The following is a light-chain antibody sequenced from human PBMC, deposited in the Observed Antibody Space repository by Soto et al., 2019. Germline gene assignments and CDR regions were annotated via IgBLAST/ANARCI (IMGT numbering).Light chain of an antibody. CDR2: ATS. CDR1: QGITSC. CDR3: HQASSFPLT. Sequence: DIQMTQSPSSVSASVGDSLTITCPASQGITSCLAWYQQKPGRAPKLLIYATSNLQSGVPSRFSSSGSGTDFTLNISSLQPEDFGTYYCHQASSFPLTLGGGTKVEIK. J-gene: IGKJ4*01. V-gene: IGKV1-12*01.